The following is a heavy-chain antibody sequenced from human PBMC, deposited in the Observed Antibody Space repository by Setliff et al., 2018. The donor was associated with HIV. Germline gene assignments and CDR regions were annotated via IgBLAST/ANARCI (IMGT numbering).Heavy chain of an antibody. Sequence: ASVKVSCKASGYTFSEYAIHWVRQAPGQRLEWMGRIDTDNGYRRYSPKLQGRVTITKDTSANTAYMELRGLRSEDTAVYYCARWCAAAGCYPAIYHFDSWGQETLVTVSS. CDR3: ARWCAAAGCYPAIYHFDS. CDR1: GYTFSEYA. V-gene: IGHV1-3*04. CDR2: IDTDNGYR. D-gene: IGHD2-2*01. J-gene: IGHJ4*02.